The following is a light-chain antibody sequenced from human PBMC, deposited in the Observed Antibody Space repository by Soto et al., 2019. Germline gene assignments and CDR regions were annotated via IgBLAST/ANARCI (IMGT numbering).Light chain of an antibody. CDR1: QTISNNS. Sequence: EIVLTQSPGTLTLYPGESAALSCRASQTISNNSLGWYRRKPGEAPRLLIYAVASRAAVIPDRFSGSGSGTDFALNSAKLAPEDSSGYYCQQHSTAPWTLGQGTRVQ. J-gene: IGKJ1*01. CDR3: QQHSTAPWT. CDR2: AVA. V-gene: IGKV3-20*01.